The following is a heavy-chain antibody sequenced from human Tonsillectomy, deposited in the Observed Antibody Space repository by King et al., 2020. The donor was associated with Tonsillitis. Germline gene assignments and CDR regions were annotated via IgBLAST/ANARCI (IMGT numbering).Heavy chain of an antibody. Sequence: VQSGGSLRLSCAASGFTFIGYTMNWVRQAPGKGLEWVSGISGSGVSTFYADSVKGRFTISRDNSKNTLFLEMNSLRAEDTAVYYCAKEISMTSRYYGMDVWGEGTTVTVSS. J-gene: IGHJ6*04. V-gene: IGHV3-23*01. CDR3: AKEISMTSRYYGMDV. CDR2: ISGSGVST. CDR1: GFTFIGYT. D-gene: IGHD2-21*02.